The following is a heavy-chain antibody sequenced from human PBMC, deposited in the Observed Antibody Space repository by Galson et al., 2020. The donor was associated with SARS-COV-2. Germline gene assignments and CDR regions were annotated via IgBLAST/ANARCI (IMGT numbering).Heavy chain of an antibody. CDR1: EFTFSIFW. Sequence: GESLKISCEASEFTFSIFWMTWVRQAPGKGLEWVANIKQDGSEKYYAASVKGRFTIARDNANNLVYLQMNSLRAEDTAVYYCARDTISKYYGGNDYWGQGTLVTVSS. V-gene: IGHV3-7*01. D-gene: IGHD4-17*01. CDR2: IKQDGSEK. CDR3: ARDTISKYYGGNDY. J-gene: IGHJ4*02.